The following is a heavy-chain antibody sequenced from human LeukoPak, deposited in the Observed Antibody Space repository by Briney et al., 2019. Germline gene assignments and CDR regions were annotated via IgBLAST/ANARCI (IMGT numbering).Heavy chain of an antibody. CDR3: ATTISSSWFEPSDY. CDR2: IIPIFGTA. D-gene: IGHD6-13*01. J-gene: IGHJ4*02. V-gene: IGHV1-69*05. Sequence: SVKVSCKASGGTFSSYAISWVRQAPGQGLEWMGGIIPIFGTANYAQKFQGRVTITTDESTSTAYMELSSLRSENTAVYYCATTISSSWFEPSDYWGQGTLVTVSS. CDR1: GGTFSSYA.